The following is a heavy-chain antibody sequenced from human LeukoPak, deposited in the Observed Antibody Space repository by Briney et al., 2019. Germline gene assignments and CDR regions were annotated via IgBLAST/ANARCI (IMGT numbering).Heavy chain of an antibody. V-gene: IGHV3-23*01. D-gene: IGHD5-12*01. J-gene: IGHJ6*03. Sequence: GGSLRLSCAASGFTFSSYAMSWVRQAPGKGLEWVSAISGSGGSTYYADSVKGRFTISRDNSKNTLYLQMNSLRAEDTAVYYCAKADGWLRYYYMDVWGKGTTVTVSS. CDR2: ISGSGGST. CDR1: GFTFSSYA. CDR3: AKADGWLRYYYMDV.